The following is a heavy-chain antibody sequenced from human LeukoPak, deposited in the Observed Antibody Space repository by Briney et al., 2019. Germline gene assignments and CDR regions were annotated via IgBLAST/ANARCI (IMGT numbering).Heavy chain of an antibody. CDR1: GGSISSSSYY. V-gene: IGHV4-39*07. J-gene: IGHJ5*02. CDR3: ARDPRDYGDYFGWFDP. Sequence: SETLSLTCTVSGGSISSSSYYWGWIRQPPGKGLEWIGSIYYSGSTYYNPSLKSRVTISVDTSKNQFSLKLSSVTAADTAVYYCARDPRDYGDYFGWFDPWGQGTLVTVSS. D-gene: IGHD4-17*01. CDR2: IYYSGST.